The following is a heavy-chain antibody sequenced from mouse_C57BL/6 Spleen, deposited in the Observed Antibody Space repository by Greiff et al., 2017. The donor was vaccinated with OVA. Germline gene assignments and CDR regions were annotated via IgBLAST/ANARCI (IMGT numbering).Heavy chain of an antibody. CDR1: GYTFTDYY. Sequence: EVQLQQSGPELVKPGASVKISCKASGYTFTDYYMNWVKQSHGKSLEWIGDINPNNGGTSYNQKFKGKATLTVDKSSSTADMELRSLTSEDSAVYYCARAPYYYGSSPWYFDVWGTGTTGTVSS. D-gene: IGHD1-1*01. J-gene: IGHJ1*03. CDR2: INPNNGGT. V-gene: IGHV1-26*01. CDR3: ARAPYYYGSSPWYFDV.